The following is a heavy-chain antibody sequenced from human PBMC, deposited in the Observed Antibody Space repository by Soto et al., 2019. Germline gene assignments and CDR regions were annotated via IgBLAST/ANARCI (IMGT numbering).Heavy chain of an antibody. V-gene: IGHV4-4*07. J-gene: IGHJ5*02. Sequence: SETLSLTCTVSGGSISSYRWSWIRQPAGKGLEWIGRLNNYGNTHYNPSLKSRVTISVDTSKTQFSLKLSSVTAADTAVYYCARTHYGDSPNWFDPWGQGTLVTVSS. CDR2: LNNYGNT. D-gene: IGHD4-17*01. CDR3: ARTHYGDSPNWFDP. CDR1: GGSISSYR.